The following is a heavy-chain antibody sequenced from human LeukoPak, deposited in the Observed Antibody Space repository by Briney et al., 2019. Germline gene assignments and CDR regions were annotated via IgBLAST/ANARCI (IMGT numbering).Heavy chain of an antibody. CDR1: GGSISTTNW. CDR2: INHSGST. Sequence: SETLSLTCGVSGGSISTTNWWTWVRQPPGRGLEWIGEINHSGSTNYNPSLKSRVTISVDTSKNQFSLKLSSVTAADTAVYYCARSSPHPSMVRGATNWFDPWGQGTLVTVSS. CDR3: ARSSPHPSMVRGATNWFDP. V-gene: IGHV4-4*02. D-gene: IGHD3-10*01. J-gene: IGHJ5*02.